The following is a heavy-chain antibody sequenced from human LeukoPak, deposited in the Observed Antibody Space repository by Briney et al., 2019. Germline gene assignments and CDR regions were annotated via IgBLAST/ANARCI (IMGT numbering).Heavy chain of an antibody. J-gene: IGHJ4*02. V-gene: IGHV3-15*01. CDR2: IKSKTDGGTT. Sequence: GGSLRLSCAASGFTFSNAWMSWVRQAPGKGLEWVGRIKSKTDGGTTDYAVPVKGRFTISRDDSKNALYLQMNSLKTEDTAVYYCTTGFSSGRFDYWGQGTLVTVSS. CDR3: TTGFSSGRFDY. D-gene: IGHD6-25*01. CDR1: GFTFSNAW.